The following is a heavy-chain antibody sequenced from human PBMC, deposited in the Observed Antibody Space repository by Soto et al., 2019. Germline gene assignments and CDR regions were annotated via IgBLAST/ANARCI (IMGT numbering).Heavy chain of an antibody. D-gene: IGHD1-26*01. Sequence: GGSLRLSFAASGFTFSSYWMHWGRQAPGKGLVYVSRINGDGNSIGYADSVKGRFTISRDNAKNTLYLQMNSLRAEDTAVYHCARGLVGTYNWLDPGGQGTLVTVSS. CDR2: INGDGNSI. CDR1: GFTFSSYW. CDR3: ARGLVGTYNWLDP. V-gene: IGHV3-74*01. J-gene: IGHJ5*02.